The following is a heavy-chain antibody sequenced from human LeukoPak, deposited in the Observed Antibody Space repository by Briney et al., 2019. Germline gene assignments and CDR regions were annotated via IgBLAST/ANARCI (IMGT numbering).Heavy chain of an antibody. D-gene: IGHD1-26*01. CDR1: GFTFSSYA. V-gene: IGHV3-23*01. CDR3: AKDLVGATTPPFDY. J-gene: IGHJ4*02. Sequence: AGGSLRLSCAASGFTFSSYAMSWVRQASGKGLEWVSAISGSGGSTYYADSVKGRFTISRDNSKNTLYLQMNSLRAEDTAVYYCAKDLVGATTPPFDYWGQGTLVTVSS. CDR2: ISGSGGST.